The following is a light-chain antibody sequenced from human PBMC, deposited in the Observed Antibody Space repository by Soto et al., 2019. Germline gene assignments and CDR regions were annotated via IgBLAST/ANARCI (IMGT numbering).Light chain of an antibody. CDR1: SSDVGGYNY. CDR3: ISYTSSIFYV. J-gene: IGLJ1*01. Sequence: QSALTQPASVSGSPGQSITISCTGTSSDVGGYNYVSWYQQHPGKAPKLMIYDVSNRPSGVSNRFSGSKSGNTASLTISGLQAEDEADYYSISYTSSIFYVFGPGTKVTVL. CDR2: DVS. V-gene: IGLV2-14*01.